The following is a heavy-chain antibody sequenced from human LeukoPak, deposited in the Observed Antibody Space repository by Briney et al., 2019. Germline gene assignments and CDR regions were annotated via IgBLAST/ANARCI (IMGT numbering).Heavy chain of an antibody. CDR3: ARGGRAVAGIDY. J-gene: IGHJ4*02. Sequence: PSETLSLTCAGYGGSFSVYYWSWIRQPPGRGLEWIGEINHSGSTNYNPSLKSRVTISVDTSKNQFSLKLSSVTAADTAVYYCARGGRAVAGIDYWGQGTLVTVSS. V-gene: IGHV4-34*01. CDR2: INHSGST. D-gene: IGHD6-19*01. CDR1: GGSFSVYY.